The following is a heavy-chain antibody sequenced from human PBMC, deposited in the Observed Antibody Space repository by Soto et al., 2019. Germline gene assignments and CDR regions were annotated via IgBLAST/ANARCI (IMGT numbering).Heavy chain of an antibody. CDR2: IYYSGST. V-gene: IGHV4-39*07. Sequence: SETLSLTCTVSGGSISSSSYYWGWIRQPPGKGLEWIGSIYYSGSTYYNPSLKSRVTISVDTSKNQFSLKLSSVTAADTAVYYCARERQGGQLLYYYYGMDVWGQGTTVTVSS. D-gene: IGHD2-2*01. CDR3: ARERQGGQLLYYYYGMDV. J-gene: IGHJ6*02. CDR1: GGSISSSSYY.